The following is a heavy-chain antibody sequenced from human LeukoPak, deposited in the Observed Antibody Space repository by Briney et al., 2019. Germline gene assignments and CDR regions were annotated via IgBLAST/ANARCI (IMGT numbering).Heavy chain of an antibody. J-gene: IGHJ3*02. Sequence: GGSLRLSCAASGFTFSSYAMSWVRQAPRKGLEWVSAISGSGGSTYYADSVKGRFTISRDNSKNTLYLQMNSLRAEDAAVYYCATPFGDYILNSFDTWGQGTMVTVSS. CDR3: ATPFGDYILNSFDT. CDR1: GFTFSSYA. CDR2: ISGSGGST. V-gene: IGHV3-23*01. D-gene: IGHD4-17*01.